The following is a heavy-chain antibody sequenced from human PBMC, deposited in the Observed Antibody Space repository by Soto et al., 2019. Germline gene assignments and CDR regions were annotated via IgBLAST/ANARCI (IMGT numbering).Heavy chain of an antibody. D-gene: IGHD6-13*01. V-gene: IGHV5-51*01. CDR3: ARHGSSSWYYFDY. CDR1: GYSFTSYW. Sequence: GESLKISCKGSGYSFTSYWIGWVRQMPGKGLEWMGIIYPGDSDTRYGPSFQGQVTISADKSISTAYLQWSSLKASDTAMYYCARHGSSSWYYFDYWGQGTLVTVSS. CDR2: IYPGDSDT. J-gene: IGHJ4*02.